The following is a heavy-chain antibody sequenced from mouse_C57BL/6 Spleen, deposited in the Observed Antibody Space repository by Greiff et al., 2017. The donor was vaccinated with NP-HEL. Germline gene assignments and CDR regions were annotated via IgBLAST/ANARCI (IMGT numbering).Heavy chain of an antibody. Sequence: QVQLKQSGPELVKPGASVKISCKASGYTFTDYYINWVKQRPGQGLEWIGWIFPGSGSTYYNEKFKGKATLTVDKSSSTAYMLLSSLTSEDSAVYFCARSDDGYFCWYFDDWGTGTTVTVSS. CDR1: GYTFTDYY. D-gene: IGHD2-3*01. V-gene: IGHV1-75*01. J-gene: IGHJ1*03. CDR2: IFPGSGST. CDR3: ARSDDGYFCWYFDD.